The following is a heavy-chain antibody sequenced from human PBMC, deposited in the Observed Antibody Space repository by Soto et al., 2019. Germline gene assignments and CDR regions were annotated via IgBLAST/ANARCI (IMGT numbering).Heavy chain of an antibody. Sequence: LSLTCAVYGGSFSGYYWSWIRQPPGKGLEWIGEINHSGSTNYNPSLKSRVTISVDTSKNQFSLKLSSVTAADTAVYYCARQDIVVVPAAREPAYYYYGMDVWGQGTTVTVSS. CDR2: INHSGST. J-gene: IGHJ6*02. CDR3: ARQDIVVVPAAREPAYYYYGMDV. CDR1: GGSFSGYY. V-gene: IGHV4-34*01. D-gene: IGHD2-2*01.